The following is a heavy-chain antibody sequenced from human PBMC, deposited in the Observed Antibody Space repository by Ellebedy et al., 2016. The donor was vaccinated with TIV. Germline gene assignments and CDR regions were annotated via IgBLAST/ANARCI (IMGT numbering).Heavy chain of an antibody. CDR1: GFTFSDYY. J-gene: IGHJ4*02. Sequence: GESLKISCAASGFTFSDYYMSWIRQAPAKGLEWVSYISSSSSYTNYADSVKGRFTISRDNAKNSLYLQMNSLRAEDTAVYYCARDMEREMGLATDFDYWGQGTLVTVSS. CDR2: ISSSSSYT. D-gene: IGHD2-21*02. CDR3: ARDMEREMGLATDFDY. V-gene: IGHV3-11*06.